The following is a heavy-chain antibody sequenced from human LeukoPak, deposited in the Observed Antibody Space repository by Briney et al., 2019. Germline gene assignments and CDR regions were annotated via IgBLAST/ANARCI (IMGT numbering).Heavy chain of an antibody. J-gene: IGHJ4*02. D-gene: IGHD6-19*01. V-gene: IGHV3-9*01. CDR2: ISWNSGSI. CDR3: AKSGGYPSGWPYDY. Sequence: GGSLRLSCAASGFTFDDYAMHWVRQAPGEGLEWVSGISWNSGSIGYADPVKGRFTISRDNSKNTLYLQMNSLRAEDTAVYYCAKSGGYPSGWPYDYWGQGTLVTVSS. CDR1: GFTFDDYA.